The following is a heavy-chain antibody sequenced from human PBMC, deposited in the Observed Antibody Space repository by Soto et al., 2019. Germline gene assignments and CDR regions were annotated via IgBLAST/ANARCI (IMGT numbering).Heavy chain of an antibody. Sequence: PGESLKISCKGSGYSFTSYWIGWVRQMPGKGLEWMGIIYPGDSDTRYSPSFQGQVTISADKSIGTAYLQWSSLKASDTAMYYCARNNRDYYYYYGMDVWGQGTTVTVSS. J-gene: IGHJ6*02. CDR1: GYSFTSYW. D-gene: IGHD3-10*01. V-gene: IGHV5-51*01. CDR3: ARNNRDYYYYYGMDV. CDR2: IYPGDSDT.